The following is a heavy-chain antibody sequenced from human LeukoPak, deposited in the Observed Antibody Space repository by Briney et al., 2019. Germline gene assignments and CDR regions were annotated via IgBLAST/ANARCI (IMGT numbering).Heavy chain of an antibody. D-gene: IGHD3-16*01. CDR1: GFTFSSYA. J-gene: IGHJ5*01. Sequence: GGSLRLSCAASGFTFSSYAMSWVRQAPGKGLEWVANIKGDGSRKSYVNSVKGRFTISRDNAEMSVYLQMSGLRVEDTAIYFCVRDDGGGFGSWGRGTLVSVSS. CDR2: IKGDGSRK. V-gene: IGHV3-7*01. CDR3: VRDDGGGFGS.